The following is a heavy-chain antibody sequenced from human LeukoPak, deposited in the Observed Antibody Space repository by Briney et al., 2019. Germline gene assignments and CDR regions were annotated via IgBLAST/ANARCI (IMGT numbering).Heavy chain of an antibody. D-gene: IGHD3-3*01. CDR3: ARGLRFLEWLLYI. J-gene: IGHJ4*02. V-gene: IGHV1-46*01. CDR2: INPGGGST. CDR1: GYTFTNYY. Sequence: ASVKVSCKASGYTFTNYYIHWVRQAPGQGLEWMGIINPGGGSTTYAQRFQGRVTMTRDTSTSTAYMELSSLRSEDTAVYYCARGLRFLEWLLYIWGQGTLVTVSS.